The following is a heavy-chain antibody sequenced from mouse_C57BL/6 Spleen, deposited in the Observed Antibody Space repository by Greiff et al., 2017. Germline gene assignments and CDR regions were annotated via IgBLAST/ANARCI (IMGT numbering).Heavy chain of an antibody. J-gene: IGHJ2*01. CDR1: GFTFSSYA. CDR3: ARGYDYDLDY. Sequence: EVHLVESGGGLVKPGGSLKLSCAASGFTFSSYAMSWVRQTPEKRLEWVATISDGGSYTYYPDNVKGRFAISRDNAKNKQYLQMKHVKSEDTARYYCARGYDYDLDYWGQGTTLTVSS. CDR2: ISDGGSYT. V-gene: IGHV5-4*01. D-gene: IGHD2-4*01.